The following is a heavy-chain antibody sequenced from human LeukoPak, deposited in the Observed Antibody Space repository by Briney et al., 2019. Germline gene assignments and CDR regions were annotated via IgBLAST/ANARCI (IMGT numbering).Heavy chain of an antibody. CDR2: INHSGST. CDR1: GGSFSGYY. Sequence: PSETLSLTCAVYGGSFSGYYWSWIRQPPGKGLEWIGEINHSGSTNCNPSLKSRVTISVDTSKNQFSLKLSSVTAADTAVYYCASAGRYYGSSGAAFDIWGQGTMVTVSS. CDR3: ASAGRYYGSSGAAFDI. D-gene: IGHD3-22*01. J-gene: IGHJ3*02. V-gene: IGHV4-34*01.